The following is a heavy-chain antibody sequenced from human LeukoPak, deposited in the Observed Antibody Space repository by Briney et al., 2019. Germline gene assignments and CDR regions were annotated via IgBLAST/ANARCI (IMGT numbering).Heavy chain of an antibody. CDR2: IYHSGST. V-gene: IGHV4-30-2*01. J-gene: IGHJ4*02. CDR3: ARVSLGYGDYYFDH. CDR1: GGSISSGGYS. Sequence: SQTLSLTCAVSGGSISSGGYSWSWIRQPPGKGLEWIGYIYHSGSTYYNPSLKSRVTISVDRSKNQFSLKLSSVTAADTAVYYCARVSLGYGDYYFDHWGQGTLVTVSS. D-gene: IGHD4-17*01.